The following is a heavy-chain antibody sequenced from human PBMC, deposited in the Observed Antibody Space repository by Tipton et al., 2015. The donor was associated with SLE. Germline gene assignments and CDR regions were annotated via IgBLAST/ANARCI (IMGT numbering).Heavy chain of an antibody. Sequence: TLSLTCTVSGGSISSSSYYWGWIRQPPGKGLEWIGSIYYSGSTYYNPSLKSRVTISVDTSKNQFSLKLSSVTAADTAVYYCAREGGAARRYWYFDLWGRGTLVTVSS. V-gene: IGHV4-39*07. D-gene: IGHD6-6*01. CDR3: AREGGAARRYWYFDL. CDR2: IYYSGST. CDR1: GGSISSSSYY. J-gene: IGHJ2*01.